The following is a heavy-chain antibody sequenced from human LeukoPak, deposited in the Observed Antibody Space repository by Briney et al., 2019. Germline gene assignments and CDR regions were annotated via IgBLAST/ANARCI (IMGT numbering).Heavy chain of an antibody. CDR3: GKRAVAELDY. Sequence: GGSLRLSCAASGFIFSSYAMNWVRQAPGKGLEWVSAISGSAGSTYYADSVKGRFTISRDNSKNTLYLQMNSLRAEDTAVYFCGKRAVAELDYWGQGTLVTVSS. D-gene: IGHD6-19*01. V-gene: IGHV3-23*01. J-gene: IGHJ4*02. CDR2: ISGSAGST. CDR1: GFIFSSYA.